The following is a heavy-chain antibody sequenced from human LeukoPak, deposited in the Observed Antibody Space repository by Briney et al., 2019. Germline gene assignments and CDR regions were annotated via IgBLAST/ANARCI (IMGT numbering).Heavy chain of an antibody. CDR2: IKQDGSEK. V-gene: IGHV3-7*04. CDR3: ATDWDILTGLPPDY. Sequence: GGSLRLSCAASGFTFSSYWMSWVRQAPGKGLEWVANIKQDGSEKYYVDSVKGRFTISRDNAKNSLYLQMNSLRAEDTAMYYCATDWDILTGLPPDYWGQGTLVTVSS. CDR1: GFTFSSYW. D-gene: IGHD3-9*01. J-gene: IGHJ4*02.